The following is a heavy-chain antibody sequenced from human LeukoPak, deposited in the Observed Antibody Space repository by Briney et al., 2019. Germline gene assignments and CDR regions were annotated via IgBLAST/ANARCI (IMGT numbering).Heavy chain of an antibody. CDR2: INPNSGGT. Sequence: ASVKVSCKASGYTFTGYYMHWVRQAPGQGLEWMGRINPNSGGTNYAQKFQGRVTMTRDTSISTAYMELSRLRSDDTAVYYCARDYGDYGDYFDYWGQGTLVTASS. CDR3: ARDYGDYGDYFDY. D-gene: IGHD4-17*01. CDR1: GYTFTGYY. J-gene: IGHJ4*02. V-gene: IGHV1-2*06.